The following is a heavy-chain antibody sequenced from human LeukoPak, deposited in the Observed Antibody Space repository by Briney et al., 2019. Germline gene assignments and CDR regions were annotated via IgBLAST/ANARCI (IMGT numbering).Heavy chain of an antibody. D-gene: IGHD2-2*01. CDR3: ARDRCSSTNCYVGYYYGMNV. CDR1: GFTFCTYD. Sequence: PGGSLRLSCVASGFTFCTYDRHWVRQAPGKGLEWLAVIWYDGTQKYYAESVEGRFTISRDNSQNMVYLQMNSLRAEDTAVFYCARDRCSSTNCYVGYYYGMNVWGLATTVTVSS. CDR2: IWYDGTQK. J-gene: IGHJ6*02. V-gene: IGHV3-33*01.